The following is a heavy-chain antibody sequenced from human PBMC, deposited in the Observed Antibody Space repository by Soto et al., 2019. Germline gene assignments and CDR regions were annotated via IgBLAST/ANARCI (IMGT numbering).Heavy chain of an antibody. V-gene: IGHV4-59*01. Sequence: SETLSLTCTVSGGSTSSYYWSWIRQPPGKGLEWIGYIYYSGSTNYNPSLKSRVTISVDTSKNQFSLKLSSVTAADTAVYYCASSSYDFWSGSSFRNWFDPWGQGTLVTVSS. CDR3: ASSSYDFWSGSSFRNWFDP. D-gene: IGHD3-3*01. J-gene: IGHJ5*02. CDR2: IYYSGST. CDR1: GGSTSSYY.